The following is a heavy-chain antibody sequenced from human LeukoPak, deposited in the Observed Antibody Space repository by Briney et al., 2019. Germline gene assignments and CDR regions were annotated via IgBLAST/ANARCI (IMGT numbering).Heavy chain of an antibody. CDR1: GGSFSDYY. J-gene: IGHJ4*02. CDR2: INHSGST. D-gene: IGHD4-11*01. CDR3: PLWLTVTGGFSTDY. V-gene: IGHV4-34*01. Sequence: PSETLSLTCAVYGGSFSDYYWSWIRQPPGKGLEWIGEINHSGSTDYNPSLKSRVTISVDTSKNQFSLKLNSVTAADTAVYYCPLWLTVTGGFSTDYWGQGTLVTVSS.